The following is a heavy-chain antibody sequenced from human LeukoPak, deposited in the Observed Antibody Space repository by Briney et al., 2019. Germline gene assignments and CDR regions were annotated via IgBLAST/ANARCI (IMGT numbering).Heavy chain of an antibody. Sequence: PSQTLSLTCTVSAGSISSCSYYWSWIRQPAGKGLEGIGRIYTSGSTNYTPSLKCRVTMSVDTSKNQFSLKLSSVTAADTAVYYCARTRIFNYYDSSGYRDYWGQGTLVTVS. J-gene: IGHJ4*02. V-gene: IGHV4-61*02. CDR2: IYTSGST. CDR3: ARTRIFNYYDSSGYRDY. D-gene: IGHD3-22*01. CDR1: AGSISSCSYY.